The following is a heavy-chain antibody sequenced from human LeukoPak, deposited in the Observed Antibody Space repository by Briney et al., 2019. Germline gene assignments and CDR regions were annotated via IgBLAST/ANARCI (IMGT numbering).Heavy chain of an antibody. V-gene: IGHV4-59*01. CDR3: ARGRSSMVRGYYYYYMDV. D-gene: IGHD3-10*01. Sequence: SETLSLTCTVSGGSISTYFWSWIRQPPGKGLEWIGYIYYSGSTNYNPSLKSRVTISVDTSKNQFSLKLSSVTAADTAVYYCARGRSSMVRGYYYYYMDVWGKGTTVTISS. CDR2: IYYSGST. J-gene: IGHJ6*03. CDR1: GGSISTYF.